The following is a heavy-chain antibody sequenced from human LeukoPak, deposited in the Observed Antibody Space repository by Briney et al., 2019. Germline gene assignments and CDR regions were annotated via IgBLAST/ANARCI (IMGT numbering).Heavy chain of an antibody. Sequence: GRSLRLSCAASGFTFSSYGMHWVRQAPGKGLEWVAVISYDGSNTYYADSVKGRFTISRDNSKNMLYLQMNSLRAEDTAVYYCARDPGSWGVITTPYFDYWGQGTPVTVSS. D-gene: IGHD2-21*01. CDR3: ARDPGSWGVITTPYFDY. CDR1: GFTFSSYG. J-gene: IGHJ4*02. CDR2: ISYDGSNT. V-gene: IGHV3-30*03.